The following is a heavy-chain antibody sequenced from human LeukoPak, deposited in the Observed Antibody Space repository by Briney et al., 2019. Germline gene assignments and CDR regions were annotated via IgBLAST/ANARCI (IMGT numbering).Heavy chain of an antibody. D-gene: IGHD2-2*01. V-gene: IGHV4-59*08. CDR1: GGSISPYY. CDR2: ISYSGPT. Sequence: PSETLSLTCTVSGGSISPYYWTWIRQPPGKGLEWIGSISYSGPTNYSPSLKSRVTISVDTSKNQFSLMLTSVTAADTAVYYCARQRPHYCSSTSCSAYNWFDPWGQGTLVTVSS. CDR3: ARQRPHYCSSTSCSAYNWFDP. J-gene: IGHJ5*02.